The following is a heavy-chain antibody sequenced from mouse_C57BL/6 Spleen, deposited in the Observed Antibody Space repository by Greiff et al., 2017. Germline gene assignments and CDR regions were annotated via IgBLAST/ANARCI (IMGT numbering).Heavy chain of an antibody. CDR1: ANTFTSYW. Sequence: QVQLQQPGAELVKPGASVRISCKASANTFTSYWITWVKRGPGQGLEWIGDIYPGSGSTNYNEKFKSKATLTVDTSSSTAYMQLSSLTSEDSAVYYCARSYYDYDRDYWGQGTTLTVSS. D-gene: IGHD2-4*01. V-gene: IGHV1-55*01. CDR3: ARSYYDYDRDY. CDR2: IYPGSGST. J-gene: IGHJ2*01.